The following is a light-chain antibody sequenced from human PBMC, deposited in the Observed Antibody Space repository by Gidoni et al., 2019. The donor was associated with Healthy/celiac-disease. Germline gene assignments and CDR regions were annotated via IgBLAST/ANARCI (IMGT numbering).Light chain of an antibody. J-gene: IGLJ1*01. CDR2: SNN. CDR3: ATWDDSLMGV. Sequence: QSVLTQPPSASETPGQRVTISCSGSNSNIGSNTVSWYQQLPGTAPKLLIYSNNQRPSGVPDRFSGSKSGTSASLAITELQSEDEADYYCATWDDSLMGVFGTGTQVTVL. V-gene: IGLV1-44*01. CDR1: NSNIGSNT.